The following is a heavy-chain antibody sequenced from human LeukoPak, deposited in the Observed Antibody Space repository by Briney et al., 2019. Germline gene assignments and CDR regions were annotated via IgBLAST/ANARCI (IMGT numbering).Heavy chain of an antibody. CDR3: AKLSGDCSTTACYPY. CDR1: GFAFSTYG. CDR2: TSVSDGTT. J-gene: IGHJ4*02. V-gene: IGHV3-23*01. D-gene: IGHD2-2*01. Sequence: GGSLRLSCTVSGFAFSTYGLTWVRQAPGKGLEWISTTSVSDGTTYYADSVKGRFTISRDNSKNTLYLQMNSLRAEDTAIYYCAKLSGDCSTTACYPYWGQGTLVTVSS.